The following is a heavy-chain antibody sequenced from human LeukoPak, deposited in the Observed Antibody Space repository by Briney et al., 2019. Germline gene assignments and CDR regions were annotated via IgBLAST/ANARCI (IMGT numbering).Heavy chain of an antibody. D-gene: IGHD3-10*01. Sequence: PSETLSLTCAVYGGSFSGYYWSWIRQPPGKGLEWIGEINHSGSTNYNPSLKSRVTISADTSKNQFSLKLSSVTAADTAVYYCARYKFGYYGSGSYFDYWGQGTLVTVSS. CDR2: INHSGST. CDR1: GGSFSGYY. J-gene: IGHJ4*02. CDR3: ARYKFGYYGSGSYFDY. V-gene: IGHV4-34*01.